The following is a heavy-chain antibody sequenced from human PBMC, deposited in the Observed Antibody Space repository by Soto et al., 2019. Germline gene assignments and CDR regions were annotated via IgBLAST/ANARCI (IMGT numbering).Heavy chain of an antibody. Sequence: PGGSLRFSCAASGFTVSSKYMNWVRQAPGKRLEWVSIIWSAGLTYYADSVRGRFTISREISKNILFLQMNNLRAEDSAIYYCARELTPDLWGQGTLVTVYS. J-gene: IGHJ5*02. CDR2: IWSAGLT. V-gene: IGHV3-53*01. CDR1: GFTVSSKY. CDR3: ARELTPDL.